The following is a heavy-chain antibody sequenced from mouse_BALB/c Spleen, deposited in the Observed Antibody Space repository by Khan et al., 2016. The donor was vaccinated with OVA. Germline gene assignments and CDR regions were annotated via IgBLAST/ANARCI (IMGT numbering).Heavy chain of an antibody. CDR2: ISSGGNT. CDR1: GFTFRNYA. V-gene: IGHV5-6-5*01. J-gene: IGHJ3*01. D-gene: IGHD1-1*02. CDR3: ARDYWFVY. Sequence: EVQLVESGGGLVKPGGSLKVSCAASGFTFRNYAMSWVRQTPEKRLAWVASISSGGNTYYPDNVKGRFTISRDNARNILYLQMSSLRSEDTAMYYCARDYWFVYWGQGTLVTVSA.